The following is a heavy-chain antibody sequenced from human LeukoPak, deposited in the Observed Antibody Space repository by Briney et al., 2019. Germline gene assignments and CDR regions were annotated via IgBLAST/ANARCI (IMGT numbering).Heavy chain of an antibody. V-gene: IGHV3-11*01. D-gene: IGHD3-16*01. CDR3: ARGSAFWGDY. J-gene: IGHJ4*02. CDR1: GFTFSDYY. CDR2: ISTSGSTI. Sequence: GGSLRLSCADSGFTFSDYYMSWNRQAQGKGLEWDSYISTSGSTIYHADSVKGRFTISRDNAKNSLYLQMHSLRAEDTAVYYCARGSAFWGDYWGQGTLVTVSS.